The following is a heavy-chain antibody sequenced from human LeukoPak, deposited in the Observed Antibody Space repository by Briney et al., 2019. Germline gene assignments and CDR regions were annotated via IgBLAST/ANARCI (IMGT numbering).Heavy chain of an antibody. V-gene: IGHV4-59*01. CDR3: ARDRYGGIIDY. D-gene: IGHD1-1*01. Sequence: PSETLSLTCTVSGGSIGSYYWSWIRQPPGKGLEWIGYIYYSGSTNHNPSLKSRVTISVDTSKNQFSLKLSSVTAADTAVYYCARDRYGGIIDYWGQGTLVTVSS. CDR2: IYYSGST. J-gene: IGHJ4*02. CDR1: GGSIGSYY.